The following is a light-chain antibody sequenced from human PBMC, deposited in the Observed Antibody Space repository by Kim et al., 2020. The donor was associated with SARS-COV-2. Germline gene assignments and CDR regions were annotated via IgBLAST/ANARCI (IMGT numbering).Light chain of an antibody. CDR3: QQYGSSPAT. CDR2: GAS. V-gene: IGKV3-20*01. Sequence: SPGERATLSCRASQTLTSNYLAWYQQKPGQAPRLLIYGASSRATGIPDRFSGSGSGTDFTLTISRLEPEDFAVYYCQQYGSSPATFGQGTKVDIK. CDR1: QTLTSNY. J-gene: IGKJ1*01.